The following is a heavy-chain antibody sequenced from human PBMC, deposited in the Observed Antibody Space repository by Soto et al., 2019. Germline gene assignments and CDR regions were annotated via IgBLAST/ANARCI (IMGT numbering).Heavy chain of an antibody. V-gene: IGHV3-11*01. CDR2: ISSSGSTI. D-gene: IGHD6-19*01. CDR3: AKRGAYSSGWEGSYYYYYYMDV. J-gene: IGHJ6*03. Sequence: GESLKISCAASGFTFSDYYMSWIRQAPGKGVEWVSYISSSGSTIYYADSVKGRFTISRDNAKNSLYLQMNSLRAEDTAVYYCAKRGAYSSGWEGSYYYYYYMDVWGKGTTVTVSS. CDR1: GFTFSDYY.